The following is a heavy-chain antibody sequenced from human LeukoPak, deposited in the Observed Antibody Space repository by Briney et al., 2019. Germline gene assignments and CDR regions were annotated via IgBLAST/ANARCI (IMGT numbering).Heavy chain of an antibody. CDR2: IWYDGSNK. CDR1: LITFSSYC. CDR3: ARDGYYYGSGSYPPFDY. J-gene: IGHJ4*02. Sequence: GGSLRLSCAASLITFSSYCMHWVRQAPGKGLAWVAVIWYDGSNKYYADSVKGRFTISRDNSKNTLYLQMNSLRAEDTAVYYCARDGYYYGSGSYPPFDYWGQGTLVTVSS. V-gene: IGHV3-33*01. D-gene: IGHD3-10*01.